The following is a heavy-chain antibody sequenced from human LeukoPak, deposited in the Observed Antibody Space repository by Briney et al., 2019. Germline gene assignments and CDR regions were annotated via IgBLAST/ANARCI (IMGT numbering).Heavy chain of an antibody. CDR2: ISGFAGSI. D-gene: IGHD6-19*01. CDR1: GFTFSSFA. V-gene: IGHV3-23*01. Sequence: PGGSLRLSCAASGFTFSSFAMSWVRQAPEKGLEWVSSISGFAGSIYYADSVKGRFTISRDNSKNTLYLLMTSLRAEDTAVYYCAKEGFAPPFSSGWSYYYYYMDVWGKGTTVTISS. J-gene: IGHJ6*03. CDR3: AKEGFAPPFSSGWSYYYYYMDV.